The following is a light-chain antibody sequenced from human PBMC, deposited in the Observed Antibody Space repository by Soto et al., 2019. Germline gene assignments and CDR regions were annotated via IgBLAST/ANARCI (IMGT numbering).Light chain of an antibody. J-gene: IGLJ2*01. V-gene: IGLV2-14*01. Sequence: QSVLTQPASVSGSPGQSITISCTGTSSDVGGYIYVSWYQQHPGKAPKLMIYEVSNRPSGVSNRFSGSKSGNTASLTISGLQAEDEADYYCGAWDSSLHAGVFGGGTKLTVL. CDR3: GAWDSSLHAGV. CDR1: SSDVGGYIY. CDR2: EVS.